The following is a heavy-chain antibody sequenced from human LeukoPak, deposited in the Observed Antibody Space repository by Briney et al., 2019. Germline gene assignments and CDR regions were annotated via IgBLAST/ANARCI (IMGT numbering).Heavy chain of an antibody. CDR1: GFTFSSYE. Sequence: PGGSLRLSCAASGFTFSSYEMNWVRQAPGKGLEWVSYISSSAGTIYYADSVRGRFTIPRDNAKNSLYLQMNSLRADDTAVYYCARGESSWTFDYWGQGTLVTVSS. CDR2: ISSSAGTI. CDR3: ARGESSWTFDY. D-gene: IGHD6-13*01. V-gene: IGHV3-48*03. J-gene: IGHJ4*02.